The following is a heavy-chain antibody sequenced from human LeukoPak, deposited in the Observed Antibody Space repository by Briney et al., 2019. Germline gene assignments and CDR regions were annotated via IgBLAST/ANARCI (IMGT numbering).Heavy chain of an antibody. V-gene: IGHV3-30*04. D-gene: IGHD5-12*01. CDR2: ISYDGSNK. CDR1: GFTFSSYA. CDR3: ARGGKRGYSGYDLLIFDY. Sequence: PGKSLRLSCAASGFTFSSYAMHWVRQAPGKGLEWVAVISYDGSNKYYADSVKGRFTISRDNSKNTLYLQMNSLRAEDTAVYYCARGGKRGYSGYDLLIFDYWGQGTLVTVSS. J-gene: IGHJ4*02.